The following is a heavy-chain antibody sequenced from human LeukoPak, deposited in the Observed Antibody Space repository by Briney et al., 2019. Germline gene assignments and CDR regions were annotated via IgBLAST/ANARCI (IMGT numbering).Heavy chain of an antibody. CDR2: IYPGDSDT. CDR1: GYSFTSYW. Sequence: GXSLKISCKGSGYSFTSYWIGWVRQMPGKGLEGMGIIYPGDSDTRYTPSFQGQVPLSAAKSISTAYLQWSSLKASDTAMYYCARRAYYYDSSGYYPDYWGQGTLVTVSS. D-gene: IGHD3-22*01. J-gene: IGHJ4*02. V-gene: IGHV5-51*01. CDR3: ARRAYYYDSSGYYPDY.